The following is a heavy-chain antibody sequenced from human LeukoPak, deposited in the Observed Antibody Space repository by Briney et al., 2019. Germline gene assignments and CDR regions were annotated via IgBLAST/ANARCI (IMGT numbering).Heavy chain of an antibody. CDR2: IYHSGST. D-gene: IGHD6-13*01. CDR3: ARVVGIAAAGALFDY. Sequence: PSETLSLTCTVSGGSISSGGYYWNWIRQPPGKGLEWIGYIYHSGSTYYNPSLKSRVTISVDRSKNQFSLKLSSVTAADTAVYYCARVVGIAAAGALFDYWGQGTLVTVSS. V-gene: IGHV4-30-2*01. CDR1: GGSISSGGYY. J-gene: IGHJ4*02.